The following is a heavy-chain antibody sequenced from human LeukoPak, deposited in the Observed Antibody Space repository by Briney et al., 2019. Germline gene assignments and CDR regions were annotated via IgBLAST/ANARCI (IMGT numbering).Heavy chain of an antibody. V-gene: IGHV3-7*04. Sequence: PGGSLRLSCAASGFTFSSYWMSWVRQAPGKGLEWVANIKQDGSEKYYVDSVKGRFTISRDNAKNSLYLQMNSLRAEDTAVYYCARARLWFGELLYDYWGQGTLVTVSS. D-gene: IGHD3-10*01. J-gene: IGHJ4*02. CDR2: IKQDGSEK. CDR1: GFTFSSYW. CDR3: ARARLWFGELLYDY.